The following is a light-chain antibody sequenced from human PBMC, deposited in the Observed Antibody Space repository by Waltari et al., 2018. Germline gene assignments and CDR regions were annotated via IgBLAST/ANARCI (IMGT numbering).Light chain of an antibody. CDR3: NSYTTTAARV. CDR2: EVS. J-gene: IGLJ3*02. Sequence: QSALTQPASVSGSPGQSITISCTGTSSDVGAFNYVSWYQQHPGKAPEVIIYEVSNRPFGVSTRFSGSKSGNTASLTISGLQAEDEADYYCNSYTTTAARVFGGGTRLTVL. CDR1: SSDVGAFNY. V-gene: IGLV2-14*01.